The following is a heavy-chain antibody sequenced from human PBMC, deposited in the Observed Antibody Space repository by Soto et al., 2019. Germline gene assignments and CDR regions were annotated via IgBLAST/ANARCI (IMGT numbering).Heavy chain of an antibody. CDR2: IYYSGSA. V-gene: IGHV4-31*03. D-gene: IGHD6-6*01. CDR1: GGSISSGGYY. CDR3: ARDSRQRASSSFYYYYGMDV. Sequence: ASETLSLTCTVSGGSISSGGYYWSWIGQHPGKGLEWIGYIYYSGSAYYNPSLKSRVTISVDTSKNQFSLKLSSVTAADTAVYYCARDSRQRASSSFYYYYGMDVWGQGTTVTVSS. J-gene: IGHJ6*02.